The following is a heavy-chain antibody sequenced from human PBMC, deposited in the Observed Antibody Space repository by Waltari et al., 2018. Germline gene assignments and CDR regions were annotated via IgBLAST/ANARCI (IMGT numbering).Heavy chain of an antibody. CDR3: ARGHCSSTSCYPYYYGMDV. V-gene: IGHV1-69*12. J-gene: IGHJ6*02. CDR2: IIPILGTA. D-gene: IGHD2-2*01. Sequence: QVQLVQSGAEVKKPGSSVKVSCKASGGTFSSYAISWVRQAPGQGLEWMGGIIPILGTANYAQKFQGRVTITADESTSTAYMELSSLRSEDTAVYYCARGHCSSTSCYPYYYGMDVWGQGTTVTVSS. CDR1: GGTFSSYA.